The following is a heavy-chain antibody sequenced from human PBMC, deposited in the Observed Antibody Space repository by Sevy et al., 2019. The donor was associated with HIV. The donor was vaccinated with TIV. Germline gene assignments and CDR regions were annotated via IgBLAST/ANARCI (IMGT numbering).Heavy chain of an antibody. J-gene: IGHJ4*02. CDR3: ARGGVVVVAAKYRTHDY. CDR2: INHSGST. D-gene: IGHD2-15*01. Sequence: SETLSLTCAVYGGSFSGYYWSWIRQPPGKGLEWIGEINHSGSTNYNPSLKSRVTISVDTSKNQFSLKLSSVTAADTAVYYCARGGVVVVAAKYRTHDYWGQGTLVTVSS. V-gene: IGHV4-34*01. CDR1: GGSFSGYY.